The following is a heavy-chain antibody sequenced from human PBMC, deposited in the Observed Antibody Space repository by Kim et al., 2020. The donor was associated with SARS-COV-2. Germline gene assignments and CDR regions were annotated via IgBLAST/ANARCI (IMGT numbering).Heavy chain of an antibody. D-gene: IGHD6-19*01. CDR1: GFTFSSYG. V-gene: IGHV3-33*05. CDR2: ISYDGSNK. J-gene: IGHJ4*02. Sequence: GGSLRLSCAASGFTFSSYGMHWVRQAPGKGLEWVAVISYDGSNKYYADSAKGRFTISRDNYKNTLYLQMNSLRAEDTAVYYCARAAAVAGTAYWGQGTL. CDR3: ARAAAVAGTAY.